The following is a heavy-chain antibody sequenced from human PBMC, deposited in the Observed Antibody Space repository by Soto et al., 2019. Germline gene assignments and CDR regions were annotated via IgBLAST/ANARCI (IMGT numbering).Heavy chain of an antibody. CDR1: GDSISSGGHY. D-gene: IGHD3-16*01. CDR2: IYNNGPT. V-gene: IGHV4-31*11. Sequence: QVQLQESGPGLVKPSQTLSLTCAVSGDSISSGGHYWSWVRQHPGKGLEWIGYIYNNGPTYFNPPVKRRGTISVDTSKNECSLKVTSVTAADTAVYYCARDGAVPYGMDVWGHGTAVTVSS. J-gene: IGHJ6*02. CDR3: ARDGAVPYGMDV.